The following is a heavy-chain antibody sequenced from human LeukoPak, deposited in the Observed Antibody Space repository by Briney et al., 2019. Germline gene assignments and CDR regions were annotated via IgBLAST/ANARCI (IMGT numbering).Heavy chain of an antibody. J-gene: IGHJ6*02. CDR3: ARDTMIAQIVFDYYYGMGV. D-gene: IGHD3-22*01. CDR1: GYTFTSYA. CDR2: INTNTGNP. V-gene: IGHV7-4-1*02. Sequence: ASVKVSCKASGYTFTSYAMNWVRQAPGQGLEWMGWINTNTGNPTYAQGFTGRFVFSLDTSVSTAYLQISSLKAEDTAVYYCARDTMIAQIVFDYYYGMGVWGQGTTVTVSS.